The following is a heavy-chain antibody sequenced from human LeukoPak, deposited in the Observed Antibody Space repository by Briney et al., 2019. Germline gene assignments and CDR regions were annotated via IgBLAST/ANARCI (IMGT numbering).Heavy chain of an antibody. CDR3: ARGGYANSYGY. V-gene: IGHV4-34*01. J-gene: IGHJ4*02. CDR2: INHSGST. D-gene: IGHD2-2*01. CDR1: GGSFSGYY. Sequence: PSETLSLTCAVYGGSFSGYYWSWIRQPPGKGLEWIGEINHSGSTNYNPSLKSRVTISVGTSKNQFSLKLSSVTAADTAVYYCARGGYANSYGYWGQGTLVTVSS.